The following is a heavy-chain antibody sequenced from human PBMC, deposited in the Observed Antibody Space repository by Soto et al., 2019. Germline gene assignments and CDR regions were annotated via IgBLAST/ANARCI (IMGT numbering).Heavy chain of an antibody. CDR2: ISSEGAST. CDR1: GFTFTSYA. Sequence: PGGSLRLSCSVSGFTFTSYAMHWVRQAPGKGLEYVASISSEGASTYYADSVKGRFIISRDNSKNTLYLQMNSLRAEDTAVYYCAREPGIAVAGVFDYWGQGTLVTVSS. J-gene: IGHJ4*02. CDR3: AREPGIAVAGVFDY. V-gene: IGHV3-64*04. D-gene: IGHD6-19*01.